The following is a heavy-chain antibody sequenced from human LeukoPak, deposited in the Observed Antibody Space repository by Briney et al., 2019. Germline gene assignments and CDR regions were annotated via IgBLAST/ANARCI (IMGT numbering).Heavy chain of an antibody. D-gene: IGHD6-13*01. CDR2: IWYDGSNK. V-gene: IGHV3-33*01. Sequence: GGSLRLSCAASGFTFSSYGMHWVRQAPGKGLEWVAVIWYDGSNKYYADSVKGRFTISRDNSKNTLYLQMNSLRAEDTAVYYCARKLGSSSWYDWRTKGYGMDVWGQGTTVTVSS. J-gene: IGHJ6*02. CDR1: GFTFSSYG. CDR3: ARKLGSSSWYDWRTKGYGMDV.